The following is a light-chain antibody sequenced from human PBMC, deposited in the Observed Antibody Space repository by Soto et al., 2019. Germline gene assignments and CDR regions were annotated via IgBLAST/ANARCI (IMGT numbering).Light chain of an antibody. CDR3: QQYNKWPLT. CDR2: GAS. V-gene: IGKV3-15*01. Sequence: EIVLTQSPATLSVSQGERATLSCRASESVSNNLAWYQQKPGQAPRLLIYGASARATGIPARFSGSGSGTEFTITISSLQSEDFAVYYCQQYNKWPLTFGGGTMVEIK. J-gene: IGKJ4*01. CDR1: ESVSNN.